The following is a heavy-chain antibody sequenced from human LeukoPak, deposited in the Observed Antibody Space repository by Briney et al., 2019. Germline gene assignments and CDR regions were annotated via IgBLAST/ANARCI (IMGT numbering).Heavy chain of an antibody. J-gene: IGHJ4*02. CDR3: ARGLYDCSSTSCHPRFDY. D-gene: IGHD2-2*01. CDR2: INSDGSST. V-gene: IGHV3-74*01. Sequence: PGGSLRLSCAASGFTFSSYWMHWVRQAPGKGLVWVSRINSDGSSTSYADSVKGRFTISRDNSKNTLYLQMNSLRAEDTAVYYCARGLYDCSSTSCHPRFDYWGQGTLVTVSS. CDR1: GFTFSSYW.